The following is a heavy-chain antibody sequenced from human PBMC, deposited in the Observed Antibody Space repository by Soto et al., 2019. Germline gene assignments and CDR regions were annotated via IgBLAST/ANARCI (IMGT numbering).Heavy chain of an antibody. CDR3: ARVRYSYGLDY. Sequence: QVQLVQSGAEVKKPGSSVKVSCKASGGTFSSYTISWVRQAPGQGLEWMGRIIPILGIANYAQKFQGRVTITADKSTSTGYMELSSLRSEDTAVYYCARVRYSYGLDYWGQGTLVTVSS. V-gene: IGHV1-69*02. CDR2: IIPILGIA. D-gene: IGHD5-18*01. CDR1: GGTFSSYT. J-gene: IGHJ4*02.